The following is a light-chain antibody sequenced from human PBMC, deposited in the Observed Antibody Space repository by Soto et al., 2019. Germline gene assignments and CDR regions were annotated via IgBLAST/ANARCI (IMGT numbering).Light chain of an antibody. CDR1: QSISVW. CDR3: QQYDTYWT. Sequence: RMSQSPSTLSASMGDRVTIACGASQSISVWLAWYQQKPGNAPNLLIYTASTLQSGVPSRFSGSGSGTEFTLTISSLQADDFATYYCQQYDTYWTFGQGTKVDVK. CDR2: TAS. V-gene: IGKV1-5*03. J-gene: IGKJ1*01.